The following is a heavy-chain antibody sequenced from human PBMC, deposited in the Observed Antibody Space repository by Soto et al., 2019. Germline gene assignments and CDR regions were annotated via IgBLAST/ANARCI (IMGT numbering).Heavy chain of an antibody. D-gene: IGHD5-18*01. V-gene: IGHV4-31*03. CDR2: IYYSGST. J-gene: IGHJ4*02. Sequence: SETLSLTCTVSGGSISSGGYYWSWIRQHPGKGLEWIGYIYYSGSTYYNPSLKSRVTISVDTSKNQFSLKLSSVTAADTAVYYCAVRRGYSYGYSSPYFDYWGQGTLVTVSS. CDR3: AVRRGYSYGYSSPYFDY. CDR1: GGSISSGGYY.